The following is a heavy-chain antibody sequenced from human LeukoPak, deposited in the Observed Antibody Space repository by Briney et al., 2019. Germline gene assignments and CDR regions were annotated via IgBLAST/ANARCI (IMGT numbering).Heavy chain of an antibody. CDR2: ISSSSSYI. D-gene: IGHD2-15*01. V-gene: IGHV3-21*01. CDR1: GFTFSSYS. CDR3: ARGMVVAATGSDY. J-gene: IGHJ4*02. Sequence: GGSLRLSCAASGFTFSSYSMNWVRQAPGKGLEWVSSISSSSSYIYYADSVKGRFTISRDNAKNSLYLQMNSLRAEDTAVYYCARGMVVAATGSDYWGQGTLVTVSS.